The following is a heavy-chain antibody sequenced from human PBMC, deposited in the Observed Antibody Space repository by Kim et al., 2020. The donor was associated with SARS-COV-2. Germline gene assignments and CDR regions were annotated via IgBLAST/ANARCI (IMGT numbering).Heavy chain of an antibody. D-gene: IGHD5-12*01. CDR2: IYPADSDT. Sequence: GESLKISCKGSGYSFSSYWIGWVRQMPGKGLEWMGIIYPADSDTRYSPSFQGQVSISADKSISTAYLQWSSLKASDTAMYYCARRGGYSDYDLENWFDPWVQGTLVTVSS. V-gene: IGHV5-51*01. CDR3: ARRGGYSDYDLENWFDP. J-gene: IGHJ5*02. CDR1: GYSFSSYW.